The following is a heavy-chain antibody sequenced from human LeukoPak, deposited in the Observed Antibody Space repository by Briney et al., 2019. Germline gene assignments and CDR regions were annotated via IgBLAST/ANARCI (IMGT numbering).Heavy chain of an antibody. D-gene: IGHD2-2*01. CDR3: AKKEPAAPPGLIWGFDS. Sequence: GGSLILSCASSGSTGSNSYMSGGREPRGEGVEGGSVISSGGNTYYADSVKGRVSIYRDNSKSTLYLQMNSLRAEDTALYYCAKKEPAAPPGLIWGFDSWGQGNLVTLSS. CDR2: ISSGGNT. CDR1: GSTGSNSY. J-gene: IGHJ4*02. V-gene: IGHV3-53*05.